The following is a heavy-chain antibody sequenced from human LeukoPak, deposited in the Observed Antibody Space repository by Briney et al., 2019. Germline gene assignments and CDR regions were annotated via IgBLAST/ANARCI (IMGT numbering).Heavy chain of an antibody. CDR2: IYHSGST. CDR3: ARGMGRGINWFDP. V-gene: IGHV4-38-2*02. CDR1: GSSISSGYY. D-gene: IGHD3-10*01. J-gene: IGHJ5*02. Sequence: PSETLSLTCTVSGSSISSGYYWGWIRQPPGKGLEWIGSIYHSGSTYYNPSLKSRVTISVDTSKNQFSLKLSSVTAADTAVYYCARGMGRGINWFDPWGQGTLVTVSS.